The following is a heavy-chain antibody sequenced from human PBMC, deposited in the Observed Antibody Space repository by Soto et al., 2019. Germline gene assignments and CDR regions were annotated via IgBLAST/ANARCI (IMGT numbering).Heavy chain of an antibody. J-gene: IGHJ2*01. Sequence: EVQLLESGGALVQPGGSLRLSCAGSGFTFINYAMNWVRQDPGKGLEWVSSISGGGDAAFFPDSVRGRFTISRDNSKNTVTLQMNSLGVDDTAVYYCARKILGSTSRPNYWYFDLWGRGTLVTVSS. CDR1: GFTFINYA. CDR3: ARKILGSTSRPNYWYFDL. CDR2: ISGGGDAA. V-gene: IGHV3-23*01. D-gene: IGHD2-2*01.